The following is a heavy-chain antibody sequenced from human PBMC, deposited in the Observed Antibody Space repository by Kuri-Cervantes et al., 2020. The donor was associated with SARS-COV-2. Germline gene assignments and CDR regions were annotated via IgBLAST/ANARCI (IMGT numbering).Heavy chain of an antibody. J-gene: IGHJ5*02. CDR3: ARHDSLKS. D-gene: IGHD3-3*01. Sequence: GGSLRLSCAASGFTFSSYWMHWVRQAPGVGLVWVSRINNDGSSTSYADFVKGRVTISRDNAKNTAYLQIHSLRADDTAVYYCARHDSLKSWGQGTLVTVSS. V-gene: IGHV3-74*01. CDR2: INNDGSST. CDR1: GFTFSSYW.